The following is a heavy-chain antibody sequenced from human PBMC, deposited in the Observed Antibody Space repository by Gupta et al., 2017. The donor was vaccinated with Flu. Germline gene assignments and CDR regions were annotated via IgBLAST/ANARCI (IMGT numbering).Heavy chain of an antibody. J-gene: IGHJ4*02. D-gene: IGHD3-10*01. V-gene: IGHV3-33*06. CDR2: IWYDGTNE. CDR3: AKDGNYGTGNRGDH. Sequence: RQATGKGLEWVALIWYDGTNENYADSVKGRFTISRDNSKNTLYLQMNSLRVEDTAVYYCAKDGNYGTGNRGDHWGQGTLDTVSS.